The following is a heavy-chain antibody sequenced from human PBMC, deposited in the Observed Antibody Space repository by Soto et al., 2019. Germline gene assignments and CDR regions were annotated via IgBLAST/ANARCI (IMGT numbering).Heavy chain of an antibody. J-gene: IGHJ2*01. V-gene: IGHV3-23*01. D-gene: IGHD3-16*01. Sequence: EVQLLESGGGLVQPGGSLRLSCVGSGFTFINHAMNWVRQAPGKGLEWVSGISGGGDRTFDADSVKGRFTISRDNSKNTVNLQMNSLRADDTAVYYCARKVLGSTTRPDYWYFDLWGRCTLVTVSS. CDR2: ISGGGDRT. CDR3: ARKVLGSTTRPDYWYFDL. CDR1: GFTFINHA.